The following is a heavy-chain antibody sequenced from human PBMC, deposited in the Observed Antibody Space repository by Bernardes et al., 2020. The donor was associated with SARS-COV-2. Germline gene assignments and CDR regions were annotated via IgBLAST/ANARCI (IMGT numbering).Heavy chain of an antibody. CDR3: ARDCNSASCYMTGSLDY. CDR2: IDKSGSPI. CDR1: GFTFSDFH. Sequence: GGSLRLSCATSGFTFSDFHMTWIRQTPGTGLEWIAYIDKSGSPIYYADSVRGRFTVYRDNAKKSLFLQMTSLRAEDTAVYFCARDCNSASCYMTGSLDYWGQGALVTVSS. V-gene: IGHV3-11*01. D-gene: IGHD2-2*02. J-gene: IGHJ4*02.